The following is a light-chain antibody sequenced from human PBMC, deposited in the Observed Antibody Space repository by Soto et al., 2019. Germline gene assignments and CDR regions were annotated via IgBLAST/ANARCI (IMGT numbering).Light chain of an antibody. Sequence: QSALTQPASVSGSPGQSITISCTGTSSDVGGYNFVSWYQHHPGKAPKLTIYEVSNRPSGVSNRFSGSKSGNTASLTISGLQAEDEADYYCTSYTSISTLVFGGGTKLTVL. CDR3: TSYTSISTLV. CDR1: SSDVGGYNF. V-gene: IGLV2-14*01. J-gene: IGLJ2*01. CDR2: EVS.